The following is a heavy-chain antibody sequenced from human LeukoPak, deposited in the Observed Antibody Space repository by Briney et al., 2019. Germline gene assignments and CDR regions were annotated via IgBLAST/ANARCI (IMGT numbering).Heavy chain of an antibody. CDR1: GGSISSDY. Sequence: SETLSLTCTVSGGSISSDYWNWIRQPPGKGLEWIGYIYPRGSTYYNPSLKSRVILSLDKSANQFSLNLSSVTAADTAVYYCARFSPRAMGNYLDFWGQGTLVTVSS. CDR3: ARFSPRAMGNYLDF. V-gene: IGHV4-4*09. J-gene: IGHJ4*02. CDR2: IYPRGST. D-gene: IGHD7-27*01.